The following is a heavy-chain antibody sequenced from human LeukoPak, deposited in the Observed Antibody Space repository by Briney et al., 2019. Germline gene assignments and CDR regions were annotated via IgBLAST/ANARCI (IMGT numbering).Heavy chain of an antibody. Sequence: GGSLRLSCAASGFTFSSYAMSWVRQAPGKGLEWVSAISGSGAGTYYADSVKGRFTISRDNSKNTLYLQMNSLRAEDTAVYYCAKDGYGSSSDFHFDFDYWGQGTLVTVSS. CDR1: GFTFSSYA. J-gene: IGHJ4*02. CDR3: AKDGYGSSSDFHFDFDY. CDR2: ISGSGAGT. D-gene: IGHD6-6*01. V-gene: IGHV3-23*01.